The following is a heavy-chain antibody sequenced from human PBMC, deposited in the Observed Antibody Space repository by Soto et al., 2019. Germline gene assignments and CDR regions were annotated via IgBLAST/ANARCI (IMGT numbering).Heavy chain of an antibody. D-gene: IGHD3-22*01. CDR3: ARGYGDRYDGNGYLGRH. CDR2: IKSDGSGT. Sequence: EVQLVESGGGLVQPGESLTLSCAASGFTFSSYWMHWVRQAPGKGLVWVSRIKSDGSGTYYADSVKGRLTISRDNAQNTLYLQMNSLRVEDTAVYFCARGYGDRYDGNGYLGRHWGQGTLVTVSS. CDR1: GFTFSSYW. V-gene: IGHV3-74*01. J-gene: IGHJ4*02.